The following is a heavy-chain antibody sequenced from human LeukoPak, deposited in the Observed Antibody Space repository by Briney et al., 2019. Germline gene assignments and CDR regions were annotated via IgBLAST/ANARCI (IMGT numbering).Heavy chain of an antibody. Sequence: GASVKVSCKASGGNFSSYAISWVRQATGQGLEWMGGINPIFGTANYAQKFQGRVTITADDSTSTAYMALSSLRSEETGVYYCAGELHDFWSGYFDYWGQGTLVTVSS. CDR3: AGELHDFWSGYFDY. D-gene: IGHD3-3*01. CDR2: INPIFGTA. CDR1: GGNFSSYA. J-gene: IGHJ4*02. V-gene: IGHV1-69*13.